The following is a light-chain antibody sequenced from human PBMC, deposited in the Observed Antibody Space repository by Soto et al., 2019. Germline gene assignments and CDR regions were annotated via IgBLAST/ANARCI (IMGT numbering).Light chain of an antibody. CDR1: ESVSRF. V-gene: IGKV1-39*01. J-gene: IGKJ4*01. CDR2: VAS. CDR3: QQTYRFPLT. Sequence: DIHMTQSPSSLSASVGDGVTITCRASESVSRFLNWYQQKAGQAPNLLIYVASYLHSGVPSRFSGSGSGTDFTLTITNVQPEDSASYFCQQTYRFPLTFGGGTKLVI.